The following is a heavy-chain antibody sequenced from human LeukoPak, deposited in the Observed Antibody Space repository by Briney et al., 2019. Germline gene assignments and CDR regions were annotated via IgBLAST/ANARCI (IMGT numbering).Heavy chain of an antibody. J-gene: IGHJ4*02. CDR2: IYYSGST. CDR1: GGSINTYY. CDR3: ARVAGYTSMITVYYFDY. D-gene: IGHD5-18*01. V-gene: IGHV4-59*01. Sequence: PSETLSLTCSVSGGSINTYYWTWIRQPPGKGLEWIGYIYYSGSTNYNPSLKSRVTISVDTSKNQFSLKLSSVTAADTAVYYCARVAGYTSMITVYYFDYWGQGTLVTVSS.